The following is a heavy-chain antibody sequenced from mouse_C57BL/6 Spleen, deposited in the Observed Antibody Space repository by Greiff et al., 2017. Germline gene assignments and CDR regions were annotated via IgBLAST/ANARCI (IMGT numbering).Heavy chain of an antibody. V-gene: IGHV1-4*01. D-gene: IGHD1-1*01. CDR3: ASPIYYGSPYAMDY. Sequence: QVQLKESGAELARPGASVKMSCKASGYTFTSYTMHWVKQRPGQGLEWIGYINPSSGYTKYNQKFKDKATLTADKSSSTAYMQLSSLTSEDSAVYYCASPIYYGSPYAMDYWGQGTSVTVSS. CDR1: GYTFTSYT. J-gene: IGHJ4*01. CDR2: INPSSGYT.